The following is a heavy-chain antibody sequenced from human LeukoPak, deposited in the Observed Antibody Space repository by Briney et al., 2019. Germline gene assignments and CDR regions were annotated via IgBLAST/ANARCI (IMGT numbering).Heavy chain of an antibody. Sequence: HSGGSLRLSCAASGFTFSLHYMDWVRQSPGQGLEWVGLIRNKANGYTTIYAASVKGRFTISRDDSKNSVYLQMDSLKTEDTAVYYCGDLGSAGTDHWGQGTLVTVSS. J-gene: IGHJ4*02. V-gene: IGHV3-72*01. CDR1: GFTFSLHY. D-gene: IGHD3-10*01. CDR2: IRNKANGYTT. CDR3: GDLGSAGTDH.